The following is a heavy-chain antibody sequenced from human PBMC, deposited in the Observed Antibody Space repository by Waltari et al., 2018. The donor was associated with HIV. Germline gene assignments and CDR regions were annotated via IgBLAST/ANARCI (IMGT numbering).Heavy chain of an antibody. CDR2: ISSASYFS. Sequence: VELVESGGGLFKPGQSLRLSCNASGIAFDLFTMTWVRQAPGRVLEWVASISSASYFSYYSDSLKGRISISRDNAKKSLFLQINSLTADDTGLYFCVRDRTSMTTGDFDSWGQGVPVIVSS. CDR3: VRDRTSMTTGDFDS. V-gene: IGHV3-21*02. CDR1: GIAFDLFT. J-gene: IGHJ4*02. D-gene: IGHD1-1*01.